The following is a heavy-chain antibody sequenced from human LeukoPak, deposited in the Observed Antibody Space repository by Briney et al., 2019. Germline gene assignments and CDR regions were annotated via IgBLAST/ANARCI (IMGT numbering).Heavy chain of an antibody. CDR1: GFTFSSYA. D-gene: IGHD2-15*01. CDR2: ISDSGGST. V-gene: IGHV3-64D*09. CDR3: VRGYSFGPYGMDV. J-gene: IGHJ6*02. Sequence: GSLRLSCAASGFTFSSYAMHWVRQAPGKGLEYVSAISDSGGSTYYADSVKGRFTISRDNSKNTLYLQMSSLRAEDTAVYFCVRGYSFGPYGMDVWGQGTTVTVSS.